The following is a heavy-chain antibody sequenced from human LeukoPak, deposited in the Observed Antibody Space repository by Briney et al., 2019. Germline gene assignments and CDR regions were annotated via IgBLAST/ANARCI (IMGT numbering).Heavy chain of an antibody. CDR3: TAGVGQCDHDY. Sequence: GGSLRLSCAASGFTFSSYAMHWVRQAPGKGLEWVAVISYDGSNKYYADSVKGRFTISRDNSKNTLYLQMSSLTTEDTAVYYCTAGVGQCDHDYWGQGILVTVSS. CDR1: GFTFSSYA. J-gene: IGHJ4*02. CDR2: ISYDGSNK. V-gene: IGHV3-30*04.